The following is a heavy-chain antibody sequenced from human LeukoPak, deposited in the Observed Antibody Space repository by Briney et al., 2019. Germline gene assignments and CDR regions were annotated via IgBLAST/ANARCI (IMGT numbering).Heavy chain of an antibody. CDR3: ARDFRITVFGVVEGAHFDY. D-gene: IGHD3-3*01. J-gene: IGHJ4*02. Sequence: PSETLSLTCTVSGGSINSYYWSWIRQPPGKGLQWIGCIHYSGSTNYNPSLKSRVTISVDTSKNQFSLKLSSVTAADTAVYYCARDFRITVFGVVEGAHFDYWGQGTQVTVSS. CDR2: IHYSGST. CDR1: GGSINSYY. V-gene: IGHV4-59*01.